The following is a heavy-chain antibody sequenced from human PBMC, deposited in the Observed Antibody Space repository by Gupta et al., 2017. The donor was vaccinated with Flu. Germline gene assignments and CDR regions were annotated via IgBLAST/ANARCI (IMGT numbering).Heavy chain of an antibody. J-gene: IGHJ3*02. Sequence: APGMGLEWIARVKAVRHGGTIHYAAPVKGRFIISRDDSESALYLQMNSLRAEDAAVYYCTTAGPISIVVEPATIRADNYDIWGQGTTVTVSS. CDR2: VKAVRHGGTI. V-gene: IGHV3-15*01. D-gene: IGHD2-2*02. CDR3: TTAGPISIVVEPATIRADNYDI.